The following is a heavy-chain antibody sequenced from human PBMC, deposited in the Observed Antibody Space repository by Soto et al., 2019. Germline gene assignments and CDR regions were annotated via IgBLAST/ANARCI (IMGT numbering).Heavy chain of an antibody. Sequence: ASVKVSCKASGYTFTSYDINWVRQATGQGLEWMGWMNPNSGNTGYAQKFQGRVTMTRNTSISTAYMELSSLRSEDTAVYYCARVAYCSGGSCYFGPGSLYYFDYWGQGTLVTVSS. CDR1: GYTFTSYD. D-gene: IGHD2-15*01. CDR2: MNPNSGNT. CDR3: ARVAYCSGGSCYFGPGSLYYFDY. V-gene: IGHV1-8*01. J-gene: IGHJ4*02.